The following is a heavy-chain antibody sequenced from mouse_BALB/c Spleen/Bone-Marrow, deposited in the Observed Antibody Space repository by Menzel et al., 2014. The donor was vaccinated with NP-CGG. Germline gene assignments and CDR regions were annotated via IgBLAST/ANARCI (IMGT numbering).Heavy chain of an antibody. J-gene: IGHJ2*01. V-gene: IGHV2-6-7*01. CDR3: ARFYYFLDY. CDR2: IWGDGST. D-gene: IGHD1-1*01. Sequence: VKLMESGPGLVAPSQSLSIPCTVSGFSLTGYGVSWVRQPPGKGLEWLGMIWGDGSTDYNSALKSRLNISKDNSKSQVFLKMSSLQTDDTARYYCARFYYFLDYWGQGTTLTVSS. CDR1: GFSLTGYG.